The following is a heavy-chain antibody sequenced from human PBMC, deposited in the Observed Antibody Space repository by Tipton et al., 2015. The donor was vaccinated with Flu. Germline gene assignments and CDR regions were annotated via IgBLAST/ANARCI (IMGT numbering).Heavy chain of an antibody. J-gene: IGHJ4*02. V-gene: IGHV4-38-2*01. CDR2: IYHSGTT. Sequence: LVKPTETLSLTCGVSGYSISSGYYWGWIRQPPGKGLEWIGTIYHSGTTYYNPSLKSRLTISVDTSKNQFSLRLSSVTAADTAVYYCARHTGDSVRGVIDYWGQGTLVTVSS. D-gene: IGHD3-10*02. CDR1: GYSISSGYY. CDR3: ARHTGDSVRGVIDY.